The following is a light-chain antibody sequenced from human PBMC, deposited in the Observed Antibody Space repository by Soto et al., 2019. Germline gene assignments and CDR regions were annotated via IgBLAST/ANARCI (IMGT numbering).Light chain of an antibody. CDR1: QSVSSN. J-gene: IGKJ1*01. CDR3: QQYNNWPQT. CDR2: GAS. Sequence: EIVMTQSPATLSVSPGERATLSCRASQSVSSNLAWYQQKPGQAPRLLIYGASTRPTGIPARFSGSGSGTEFTLTISSLQSEDFAVYYCQQYNNWPQTFGHGTKVEI. V-gene: IGKV3-15*01.